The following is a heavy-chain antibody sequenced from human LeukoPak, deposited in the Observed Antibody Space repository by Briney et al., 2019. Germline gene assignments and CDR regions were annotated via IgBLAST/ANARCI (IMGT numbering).Heavy chain of an antibody. CDR2: INPNSGGT. Sequence: ASVKVSCKASGYTFTGYYMHWVRQAPGQGLEWMGWINPNSGGTNYAQKFQGRVTMTRDTSISTAYMELSRLRSDDTAVYYCARVRGEGSYYFFDYWGQGTLVTVSS. CDR3: ARVRGEGSYYFFDY. J-gene: IGHJ4*02. CDR1: GYTFTGYY. V-gene: IGHV1-2*02. D-gene: IGHD2-15*01.